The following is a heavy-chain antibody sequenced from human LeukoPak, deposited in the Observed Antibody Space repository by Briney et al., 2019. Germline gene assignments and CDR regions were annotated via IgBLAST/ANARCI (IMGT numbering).Heavy chain of an antibody. CDR1: GYTFTGYY. Sequence: GASVKVSCKASGYTFTGYYMHWVRQAPGQGLECMGWINPNSGGTNYAQKFQGRVTMTRDTSINTAYMELSRLRSDDTAVYYCARGQILYYYYMDVWGKGTTVTVSS. CDR2: INPNSGGT. CDR3: ARGQILYYYYMDV. V-gene: IGHV1-2*02. J-gene: IGHJ6*03.